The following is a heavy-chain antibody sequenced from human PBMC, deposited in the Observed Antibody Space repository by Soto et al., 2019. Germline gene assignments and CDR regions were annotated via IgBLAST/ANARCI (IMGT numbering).Heavy chain of an antibody. CDR1: GYTFTSYG. V-gene: IGHV1-18*01. CDR2: ISAYNGNT. Sequence: ASVKVSCKASGYTFTSYGISWVRQAPGQGLEWKGWISAYNGNTNYAQKLQGRVTMTTDTSTSTAYMELRSLRSDDTAVYYCARVSVRYGDYDYYYYMDVWGKGTTVTVSS. D-gene: IGHD4-17*01. CDR3: ARVSVRYGDYDYYYYMDV. J-gene: IGHJ6*03.